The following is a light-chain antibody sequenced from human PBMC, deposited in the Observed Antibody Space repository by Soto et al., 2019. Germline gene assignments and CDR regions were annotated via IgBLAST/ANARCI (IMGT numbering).Light chain of an antibody. CDR3: QQYGSSPWT. J-gene: IGKJ1*01. CDR2: GAS. Sequence: EIVLTQSPGTLSLSPGERATLSCRASQSVSSSHLAWYQQKAGQAPRVLIYGASSRATGIPDRFSGSGSGTDFTLTISRLEPEDVAVYYCQQYGSSPWTFGQGTKVEIK. CDR1: QSVSSSH. V-gene: IGKV3-20*01.